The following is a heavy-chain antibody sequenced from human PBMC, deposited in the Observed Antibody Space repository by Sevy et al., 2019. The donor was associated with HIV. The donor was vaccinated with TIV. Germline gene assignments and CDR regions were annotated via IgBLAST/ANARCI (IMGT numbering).Heavy chain of an antibody. D-gene: IGHD6-19*01. V-gene: IGHV3-23*01. CDR2: ISNTGGST. Sequence: GGSLRLSCTASGFSFSNDAMSWARQAPGKGLEWVSTISNTGGSTYYADSVKGRFTISRDNSKSTLYLQMNSLRADDTAVYYCAKASTPASETWDYWGQGTLVTVSS. CDR1: GFSFSNDA. J-gene: IGHJ4*02. CDR3: AKASTPASETWDY.